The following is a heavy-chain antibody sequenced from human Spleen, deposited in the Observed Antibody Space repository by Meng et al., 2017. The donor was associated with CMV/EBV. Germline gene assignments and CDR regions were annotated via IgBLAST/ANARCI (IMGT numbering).Heavy chain of an antibody. CDR2: INPNSGGT. D-gene: IGHD2-2*01. V-gene: IGHV1-2*02. CDR3: ARELRIVVVPAATRRGFDP. J-gene: IGHJ5*02. Sequence: ASVKVSCKASGYTFTGYYMHWVRQAPGQGLEWMGWINPNSGGTNYAQKFQGRVTMTRDTSISTAYMELSGLRSDDTAVYYCARELRIVVVPAATRRGFDPWGQGTLVTVSS. CDR1: GYTFTGYY.